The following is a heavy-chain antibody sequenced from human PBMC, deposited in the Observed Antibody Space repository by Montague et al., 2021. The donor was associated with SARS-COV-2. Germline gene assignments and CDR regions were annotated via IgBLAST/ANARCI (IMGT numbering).Heavy chain of an antibody. Sequence: SETLSLTCTVSGASFASGNFYWSWIRQPPGKGLEGNVNIYYTGHTNYNPSLESRVTMPVYPSKNQFSLTLTSVTAADTAVYYCARSRANVPSRPGFDYWGQGATVTVSS. CDR3: ARSRANVPSRPGFDY. D-gene: IGHD6-6*01. J-gene: IGHJ4*02. CDR1: GASFASGNFY. CDR2: IYYTGHT. V-gene: IGHV4-61*01.